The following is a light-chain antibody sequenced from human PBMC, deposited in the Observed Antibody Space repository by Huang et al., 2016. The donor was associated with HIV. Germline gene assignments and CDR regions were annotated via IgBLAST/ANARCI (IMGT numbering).Light chain of an antibody. CDR2: GAS. Sequence: EIVLTQPPGTLSLTPGERATLSCRASQSVSSSYLAWYQQKPGQAPRLLFYGASSRATGIPDRFSGSGSGTDFTLTISRLEPEDFAVYYCQQYDSSPWTFGQGTKVEIK. CDR1: QSVSSSY. CDR3: QQYDSSPWT. J-gene: IGKJ1*01. V-gene: IGKV3-20*01.